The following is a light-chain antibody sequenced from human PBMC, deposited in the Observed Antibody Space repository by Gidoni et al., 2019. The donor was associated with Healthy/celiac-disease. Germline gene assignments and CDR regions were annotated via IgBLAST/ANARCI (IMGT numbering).Light chain of an antibody. CDR2: GKN. CDR1: SLRSYY. Sequence: SSELTQAPAVSVALGQTVRITCQGDSLRSYYASWYQQKPGQAPVLVIYGKNNRPSGIPDRFSGSSSGNTASLTITGAQAEDEADYYCNSRDSSGKRVVFGGGTKLTVL. V-gene: IGLV3-19*01. CDR3: NSRDSSGKRVV. J-gene: IGLJ2*01.